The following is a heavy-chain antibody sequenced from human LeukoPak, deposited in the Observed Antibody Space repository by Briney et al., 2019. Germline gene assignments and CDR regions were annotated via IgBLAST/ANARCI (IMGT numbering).Heavy chain of an antibody. J-gene: IGHJ4*02. CDR3: AKDLRIQLWSPSFDY. CDR1: GFTFSNYA. D-gene: IGHD5-18*01. CDR2: ISGSGGNT. V-gene: IGHV3-23*01. Sequence: GGSLRHSCTASGFTFSNYAMSWVRQAPGKGLEWVSAISGSGGNTHYADSVRGRFTISRDNSKNTLYLQMNSLRAEDTAVYYCAKDLRIQLWSPSFDYWGQGTLVTVSS.